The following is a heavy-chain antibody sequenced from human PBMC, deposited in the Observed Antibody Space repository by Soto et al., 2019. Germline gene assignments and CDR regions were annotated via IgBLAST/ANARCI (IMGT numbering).Heavy chain of an antibody. CDR3: ARESGDWPLNWFDP. CDR2: ITSDGKSK. J-gene: IGHJ5*02. V-gene: IGHV3-74*01. CDR1: GFNFSNHW. D-gene: IGHD2-21*02. Sequence: PGGSLRLSCAASGFNFSNHWMHWVRQRPGEGLVWVSRITSDGKSKAYAESVKGRFAISRDNAKNTLYLQMNVLTAEDTAVYYCARESGDWPLNWFDPWGLGTLFTVSS.